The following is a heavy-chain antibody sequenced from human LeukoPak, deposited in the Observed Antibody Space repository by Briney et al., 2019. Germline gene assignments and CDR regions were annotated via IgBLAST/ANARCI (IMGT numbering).Heavy chain of an antibody. CDR3: ARGAGGYCSGGSCYGPFDY. CDR1: GGTFSSYA. D-gene: IGHD2-15*01. J-gene: IGHJ4*02. CDR2: IIPIFGTA. Sequence: SVKVSCKASGGTFSSYAISWVRQAPGQGLEWMGGIIPIFGTANYAQKFQSRVTITADESTSTAYMELSSLRSEDTAVYYCARGAGGYCSGGSCYGPFDYWGQGTLVTVSS. V-gene: IGHV1-69*13.